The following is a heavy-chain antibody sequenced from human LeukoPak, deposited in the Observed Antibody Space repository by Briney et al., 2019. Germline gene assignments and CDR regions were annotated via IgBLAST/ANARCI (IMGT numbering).Heavy chain of an antibody. J-gene: IGHJ3*02. CDR1: GYTFTSYD. CDR2: INPNSGGT. V-gene: IGHV1-2*02. D-gene: IGHD1-26*01. CDR3: ASSGRSHGAFDI. Sequence: ASVKVSCKASGYTFTSYDINWVRQATGQGLEWMGWINPNSGGTNYAQKFQGRVTMTRDTSISTAYMELSRLRSDDTAVYYCASSGRSHGAFDIWGQGTMVTVSS.